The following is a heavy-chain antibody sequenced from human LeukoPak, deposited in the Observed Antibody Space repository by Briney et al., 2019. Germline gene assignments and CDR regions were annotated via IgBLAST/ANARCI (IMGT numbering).Heavy chain of an antibody. D-gene: IGHD3-22*01. CDR3: ARDRATYYYDSSGYYQFDY. Sequence: ASVTVSCMASGGTFSSYAISWVRQAPGQGLEWMGGIIPIFGTANYAQKFQGRVTLTADESTSTAYMELSSLRSEDTAVYYCARDRATYYYDSSGYYQFDYWGQGTLVTVSS. V-gene: IGHV1-69*01. J-gene: IGHJ4*02. CDR2: IIPIFGTA. CDR1: GGTFSSYA.